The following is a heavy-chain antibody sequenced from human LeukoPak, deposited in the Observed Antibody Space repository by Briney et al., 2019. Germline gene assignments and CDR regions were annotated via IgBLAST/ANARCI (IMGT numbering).Heavy chain of an antibody. J-gene: IGHJ4*02. Sequence: SETLSLTCTVSGGSISSSSYYWGWIRQPPGKGLEWIGEINHSGSTNYNPSLKSRVTISVDTSKNQFSLKLSSVSAADTAVYYCARAAVWGSYRFDYWGQGTLVTVSS. CDR1: GGSISSSSYY. CDR3: ARAAVWGSYRFDY. CDR2: INHSGST. D-gene: IGHD3-16*02. V-gene: IGHV4-39*07.